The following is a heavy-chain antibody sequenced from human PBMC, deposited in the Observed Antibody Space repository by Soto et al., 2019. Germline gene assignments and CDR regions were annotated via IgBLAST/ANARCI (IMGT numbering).Heavy chain of an antibody. J-gene: IGHJ3*02. D-gene: IGHD3-3*01. V-gene: IGHV3-21*01. CDR2: ISSSSSYI. CDR1: GFTFSSYS. Sequence: GGSLRLSCAASGFTFSSYSMNWVRQAPGKGLEWVSSISSSSSYIYYADSVKGRFTISRDNAKNSLYLQMNSLRAEDTAVYYCATALPVLEWLLDDAFDIWGQGTMVTVSS. CDR3: ATALPVLEWLLDDAFDI.